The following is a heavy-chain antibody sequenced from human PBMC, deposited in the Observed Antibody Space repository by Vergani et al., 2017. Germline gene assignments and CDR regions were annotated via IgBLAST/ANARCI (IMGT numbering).Heavy chain of an antibody. V-gene: IGHV1-8*01. CDR3: ARGYSXGLENYYYYYYMDV. CDR1: GYTFTSYD. D-gene: IGHD6-19*01. J-gene: IGHJ6*03. CDR2: MNPNSGNT. Sequence: QVQLVQSGAEVKKPGASVKVSCKASGYTFTSYDINWVRQATGQGLEWMGWMNPNSGNTGYAQKFQGRVTMTRNTSISTAYMELSRLRSEDTAVYYCARGYSXGLENYYYYYYMDVGGKGTTVTVSS.